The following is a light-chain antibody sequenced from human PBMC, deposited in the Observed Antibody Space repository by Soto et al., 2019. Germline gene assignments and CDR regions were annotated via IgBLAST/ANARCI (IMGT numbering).Light chain of an antibody. Sequence: EIVMTQSPGTLSVSPGERATLACRASRGVITNLAWYQQKPGQAPRLLIFDASTRATGVPARRSGSGSGTEFTLSISSLQSADVATYYCQQYYSLARGTGGQGTKGDIK. CDR2: DAS. CDR1: RGVITN. J-gene: IGKJ1*01. V-gene: IGKV3-15*01. CDR3: QQYYSLARGT.